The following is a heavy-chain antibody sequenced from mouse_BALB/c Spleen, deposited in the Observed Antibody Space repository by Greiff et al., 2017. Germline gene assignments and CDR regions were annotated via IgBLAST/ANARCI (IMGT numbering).Heavy chain of an antibody. CDR2: ISYSGST. Sequence: EVKVVESGPSLVKPSQTLSLTCSVTGDSITSGYWNWIRKFPGNKLEYMGYISYSGSTYYNPSLKSRISITRDTSKNQYYLQLNSVTTEDTATYYCAIYYYGSSYYFDYWGQGTTLTVSS. V-gene: IGHV3-8*02. CDR3: AIYYYGSSYYFDY. J-gene: IGHJ2*01. CDR1: GDSITSGY. D-gene: IGHD1-1*01.